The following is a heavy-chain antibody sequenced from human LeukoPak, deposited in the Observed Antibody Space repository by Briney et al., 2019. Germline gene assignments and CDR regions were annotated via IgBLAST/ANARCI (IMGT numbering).Heavy chain of an antibody. CDR2: INPNSGGT. CDR1: GYTLTGYY. Sequence: ASVKVSCKASGYTLTGYYMHWVRQAPGQGLEWMGWINPNSGGTNYAQKLQGRVTMTTDTSTSTAYMELRSLRSDDTAVYYCARETRIMATIDYWGQGTLVTVSS. CDR3: ARETRIMATIDY. J-gene: IGHJ4*02. D-gene: IGHD5-24*01. V-gene: IGHV1-2*02.